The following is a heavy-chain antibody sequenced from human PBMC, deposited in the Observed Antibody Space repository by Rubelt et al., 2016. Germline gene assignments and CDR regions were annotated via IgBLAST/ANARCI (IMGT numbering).Heavy chain of an antibody. CDR3: ARDPALGTGASDY. CDR2: FDPEDGET. J-gene: IGHJ4*02. V-gene: IGHV1-24*01. CDR1: GYTLTELS. D-gene: IGHD7-27*01. Sequence: QVQLVQSGAEVKKPGASVKVSCKVSGYTLTELSMHWVRQAPGKGLEWMGGFDPEDGETIYAQKFQGRVPMTTATSTSTAYMELRSLRADDTAVYYCARDPALGTGASDYWGQGTLVTVSS.